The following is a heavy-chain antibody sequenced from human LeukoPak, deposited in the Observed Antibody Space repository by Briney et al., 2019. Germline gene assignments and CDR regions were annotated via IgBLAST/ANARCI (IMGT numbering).Heavy chain of an antibody. D-gene: IGHD1-1*01. CDR3: ARGGRPGAHGWKNYYYMDV. V-gene: IGHV6-1*01. CDR2: TYYRSKWYN. Sequence: QTLSLTCAISGDRVSSNSAAWTWIRQSPSKGLEWLGRTYYRSKWYNDYAVSVKSRITINPDTSKNQFSLQLNSVTPEDTAVYYCARGGRPGAHGWKNYYYMDVWGKGTTVTVSS. J-gene: IGHJ6*03. CDR1: GDRVSSNSAA.